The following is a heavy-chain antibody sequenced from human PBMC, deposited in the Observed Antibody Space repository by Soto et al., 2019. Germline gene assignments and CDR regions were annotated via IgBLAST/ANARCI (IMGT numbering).Heavy chain of an antibody. CDR1: GFSLSTNEVG. D-gene: IGHD2-2*01. Sequence: QITLRESGPTLVKPTQTLTLTCTFSGFSLSTNEVGVGWIRQPPGKALEWVALIYWDGDKHFSPSLKSRLSITTDTSKNQVVLVMTNMDPVDTATYYCAHRRVGYGSNHNPVHFDYWGQGTLVTVSS. V-gene: IGHV2-5*02. CDR3: AHRRVGYGSNHNPVHFDY. J-gene: IGHJ4*02. CDR2: IYWDGDK.